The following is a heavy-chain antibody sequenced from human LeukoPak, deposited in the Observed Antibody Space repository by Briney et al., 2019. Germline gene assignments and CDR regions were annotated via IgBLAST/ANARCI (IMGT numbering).Heavy chain of an antibody. CDR1: GYTFTDFY. CDR2: INPKSGGT. J-gene: IGHJ4*02. V-gene: IGHV1-2*02. D-gene: IGHD1-26*01. CDR3: ARGRYSGSYYVDY. Sequence: ASVKVSCKASGYTFTDFYIHWVRQAPGQGIAWMGWINPKSGGTSSAQKFQGRVTMTRDTSISTVYMELSSLRSDDTAVYYCARGRYSGSYYVDYWGQGTLVTVSS.